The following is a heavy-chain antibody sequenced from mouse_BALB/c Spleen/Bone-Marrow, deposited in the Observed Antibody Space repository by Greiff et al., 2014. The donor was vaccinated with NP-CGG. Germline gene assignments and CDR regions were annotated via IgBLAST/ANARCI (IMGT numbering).Heavy chain of an antibody. CDR2: ILPGSGST. CDR3: ARELGLRLAY. J-gene: IGHJ3*01. V-gene: IGHV1-9*01. D-gene: IGHD3-1*01. Sequence: VQLQESGAELMKPGASVKIPCKTSGYTFSSYWIEWVKQRPGHGLEWIGEILPGSGSTNSNEKFKGKATLTADTSSNTAYMQLSSLTSEDSAVYYCARELGLRLAYWGQGTLVAVSA. CDR1: GYTFSSYW.